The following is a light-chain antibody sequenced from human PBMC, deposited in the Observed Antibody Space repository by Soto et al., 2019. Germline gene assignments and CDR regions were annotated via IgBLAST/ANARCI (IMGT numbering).Light chain of an antibody. J-gene: IGKJ1*01. CDR1: QSVSSN. CDR2: GAS. CDR3: QQYNNWKT. Sequence: EILLTQSPGTLSLSPGERATLSCRASQSVSSNLAWYQQKPGQAPRLLIYGASTRATGIPARFSGSGSGTEFTLTISSLQSEDFAVYYCQQYNNWKTFGQGTKVDI. V-gene: IGKV3-15*01.